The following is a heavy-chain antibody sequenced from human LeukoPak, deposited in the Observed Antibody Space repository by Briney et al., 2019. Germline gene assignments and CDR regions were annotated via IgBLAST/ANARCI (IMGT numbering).Heavy chain of an antibody. V-gene: IGHV1-2*06. J-gene: IGHJ5*02. CDR2: INPNSGGT. CDR1: GYTFTGYY. D-gene: IGHD2-15*01. Sequence: GASVKVSCKASGYTFTGYYMHWVRQAPGQGLEWMGRINPNSGGTNYAQKFQGRVTMTRNTSISTAYMELSSLRSEDTAVYYCARGPNCSGGSCYSSWFDPWGQGTLVTVSS. CDR3: ARGPNCSGGSCYSSWFDP.